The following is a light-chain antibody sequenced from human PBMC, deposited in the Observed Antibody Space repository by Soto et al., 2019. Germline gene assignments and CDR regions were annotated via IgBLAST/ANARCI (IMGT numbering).Light chain of an antibody. Sequence: DIQMTQSPSTLSASVGDRVTITCRASQSIDTSLAWFQQKPGKAPKLLIFKASTLESGVPSRFSGSGSGTEFTLTISSLEADDFATYYCQQYNPMSRTFGQGTKVDI. V-gene: IGKV1-5*03. CDR2: KAS. J-gene: IGKJ1*01. CDR1: QSIDTS. CDR3: QQYNPMSRT.